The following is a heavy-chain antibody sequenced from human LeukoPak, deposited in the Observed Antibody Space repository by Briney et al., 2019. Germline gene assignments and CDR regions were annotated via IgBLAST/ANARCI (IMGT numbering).Heavy chain of an antibody. Sequence: SETLSLTCTVSGDSINSYHWSWIRQPAGKGLEWIGRIHMSGSTNYNPSLRSRVAISMDSSKNQFSLKLKSVTAADTAVYYCARDDGSRDDSGGYHYWGQGTLVTISS. CDR3: ARDDGSRDDSGGYHY. D-gene: IGHD3-22*01. CDR1: GDSINSYH. V-gene: IGHV4-4*07. J-gene: IGHJ4*02. CDR2: IHMSGST.